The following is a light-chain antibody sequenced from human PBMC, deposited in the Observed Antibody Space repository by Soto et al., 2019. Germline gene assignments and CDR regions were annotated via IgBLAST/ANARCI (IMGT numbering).Light chain of an antibody. Sequence: QSVLTQPASVSGSPGQSITISCTGTSSDVGSYNLVSWYQQHPGKAPKLMIYEGSKRPSGVSNRFSGSKSGNTASLTISGLQAEDEADYYCGSYAGTYVFGTGSKVTVL. CDR2: EGS. J-gene: IGLJ1*01. CDR1: SSDVGSYNL. CDR3: GSYAGTYV. V-gene: IGLV2-23*01.